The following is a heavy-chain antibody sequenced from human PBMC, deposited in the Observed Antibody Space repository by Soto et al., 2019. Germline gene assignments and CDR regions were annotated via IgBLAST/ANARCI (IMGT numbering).Heavy chain of an antibody. J-gene: IGHJ3*02. CDR3: AKGYYYDSSGYYPHGAFDI. D-gene: IGHD3-22*01. Sequence: GGSLRLSCSASGFTFSSYAMHWVRQAPGKGLEYVSAISSNGGSTYYADSVKGRFTISRDNSKNTLYLQMNSLRGEDTAVYYCAKGYYYDSSGYYPHGAFDIWGQGTMVTVSS. CDR2: ISSNGGST. CDR1: GFTFSSYA. V-gene: IGHV3-64*04.